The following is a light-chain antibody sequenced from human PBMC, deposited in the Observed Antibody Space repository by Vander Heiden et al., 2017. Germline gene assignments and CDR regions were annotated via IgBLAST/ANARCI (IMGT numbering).Light chain of an antibody. CDR1: SSNIGSNY. J-gene: IGLJ3*02. CDR2: SNN. CDR3: AAWDDSLSGQWV. V-gene: IGLV1-47*02. Sequence: ISCSGSSSNIGSNYVYWYQQLPGTAPKLLIDSNNQRPSGVPDRCSGSKSGTSASRAIRGLRSEDEADYYWAAWDDSLSGQWVFGGGTKLTVL.